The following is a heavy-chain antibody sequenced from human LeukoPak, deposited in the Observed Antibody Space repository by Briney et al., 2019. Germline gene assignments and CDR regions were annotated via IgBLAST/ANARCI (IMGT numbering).Heavy chain of an antibody. J-gene: IGHJ3*02. Sequence: GGSLRLSCAASGFVFSSYAMSWVRQAPGKGLEWVSGISGSGGNAYSADSVKGRFTISRDNSKNTLNLQMNSLRAEDTAVYYCARRLAAGDLASFDIWGQGTMVTVSS. D-gene: IGHD6-13*01. CDR1: GFVFSSYA. CDR3: ARRLAAGDLASFDI. V-gene: IGHV3-23*01. CDR2: ISGSGGNA.